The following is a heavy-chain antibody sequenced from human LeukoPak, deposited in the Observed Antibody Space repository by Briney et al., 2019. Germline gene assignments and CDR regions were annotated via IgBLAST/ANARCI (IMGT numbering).Heavy chain of an antibody. CDR3: AREPRGGYFYYYDY. CDR2: IYYSGST. V-gene: IGHV4-59*01. D-gene: IGHD5-12*01. J-gene: IGHJ4*02. CDR1: GGSISSYY. Sequence: PSETLSLTCTVSGGSISSYYWSWIRQPPGKGLEWIGYIYYSGSTSYNPSLKSRVTISLDTSKNQFSLKLSSVTAADTAVYYCAREPRGGYFYYYDYWGQGTLVTVSS.